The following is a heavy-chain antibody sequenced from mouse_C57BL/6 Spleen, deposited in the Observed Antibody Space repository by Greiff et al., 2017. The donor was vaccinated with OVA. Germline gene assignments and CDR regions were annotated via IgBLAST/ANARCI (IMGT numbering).Heavy chain of an antibody. Sequence: EVKLQESGPELVKPGASVKISCKASGYSFTGYYMNWVKQSPEKSLEWIGEINPSTGGTTYNQKFKAKATLTVDKSSSTAYMQLKSLTSEDSAVYYCARSSSGYVRAMDYWGQGTSVTVSS. J-gene: IGHJ4*01. D-gene: IGHD3-2*02. V-gene: IGHV1-42*01. CDR3: ARSSSGYVRAMDY. CDR2: INPSTGGT. CDR1: GYSFTGYY.